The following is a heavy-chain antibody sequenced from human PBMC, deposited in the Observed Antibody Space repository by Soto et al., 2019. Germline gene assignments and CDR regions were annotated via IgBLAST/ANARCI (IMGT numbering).Heavy chain of an antibody. J-gene: IGHJ3*02. D-gene: IGHD3-3*01. CDR1: GYPVTAYY. CDR2: INPATGAA. CDR3: ARGGGVGVAGSAAFDM. V-gene: IGHV1-2*02. Sequence: QLHLVHSGAVVKKPGASVTVSCPASGYPVTAYYMHWVRQAPGRGLEWMGGINPATGAAKYTQTFQGRVTMTRDPSTSTVFMELSGLTSEDTAVFYCARGGGVGVAGSAAFDMWGQGTLVTVSS.